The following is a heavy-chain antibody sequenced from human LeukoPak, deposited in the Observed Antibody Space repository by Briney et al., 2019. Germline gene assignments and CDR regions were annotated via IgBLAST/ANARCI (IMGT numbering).Heavy chain of an antibody. Sequence: ESGPTLVNPTQTLTLTCTFSGFSLNSTGMSVSWIRQPPGKALEWLARIDWDDDKYYSTSLKTRLTISKDTSKNQVVLTMTNMDAVDTATYYCVRIILERGGVFDWGQGTQVTVSS. J-gene: IGHJ4*02. D-gene: IGHD3-3*01. CDR1: GFSLNSTGMS. CDR2: IDWDDDK. V-gene: IGHV2-70*11. CDR3: VRIILERGGVFD.